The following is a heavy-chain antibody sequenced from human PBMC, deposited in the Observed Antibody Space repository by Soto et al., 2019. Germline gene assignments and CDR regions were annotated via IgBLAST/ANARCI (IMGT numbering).Heavy chain of an antibody. V-gene: IGHV3-23*01. J-gene: IGHJ4*02. CDR1: GFTFSSYA. CDR3: ASIPSDPVWGTARYSPNFDY. Sequence: PGGSLRLSCAASGFTFSSYALSWVRQGPGKGLEWVAGISGSGDSKHYSDSLKGRFTISRDNSKNTLLLQRNSLSAEDTAVYYCASIPSDPVWGTARYSPNFDYWGQGTQLTVSS. D-gene: IGHD3-16*01. CDR2: ISGSGDSK.